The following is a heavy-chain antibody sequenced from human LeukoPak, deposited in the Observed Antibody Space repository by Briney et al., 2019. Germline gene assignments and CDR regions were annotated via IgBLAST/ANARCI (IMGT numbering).Heavy chain of an antibody. CDR3: AKGAGGILTGYSGGNDNDY. V-gene: IGHV3-23*01. CDR1: GFTFSSYA. CDR2: ISGSGGST. J-gene: IGHJ4*02. Sequence: GGSLRLSCAASGFTFSSYAMSWVRQAPGKGLEWVSAISGSGGSTYYADSVKGRFTISRDNSKSTLYLQMNSLRAEDTAVYYCAKGAGGILTGYSGGNDNDYWGQGTLVTVSS. D-gene: IGHD3-9*01.